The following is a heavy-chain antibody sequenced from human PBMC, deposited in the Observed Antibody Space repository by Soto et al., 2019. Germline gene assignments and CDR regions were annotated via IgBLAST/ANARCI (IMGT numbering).Heavy chain of an antibody. D-gene: IGHD2-2*01. CDR1: GGSISSGGYS. Sequence: SETLSLTCAVSGGSISSGGYSWSWIRQPPGKGLEWIGYIYHSGSTYYNPSLKSRVTISVDRSKNQFSLNLSSVTAADTAVYYCARVPDRWGHGTLVTVSS. V-gene: IGHV4-30-2*01. J-gene: IGHJ5*02. CDR2: IYHSGST. CDR3: ARVPDR.